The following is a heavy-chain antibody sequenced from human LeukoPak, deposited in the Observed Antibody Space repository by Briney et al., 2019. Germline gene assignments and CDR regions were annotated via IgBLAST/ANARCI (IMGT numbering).Heavy chain of an antibody. D-gene: IGHD4-23*01. CDR1: GGSISSYY. V-gene: IGHV4-59*01. CDR2: IYYSGST. CDR3: ARTTYGGKAFDY. J-gene: IGHJ4*02. Sequence: PSETLSLTCTVSGGSISSYYWSWIRQPPGKGLEWIGYIYYSGSTNYNPSLKSRVTLSVDTSKNQFSLKLSSVTAADTAVYYCARTTYGGKAFDYWGQGTLVTVSS.